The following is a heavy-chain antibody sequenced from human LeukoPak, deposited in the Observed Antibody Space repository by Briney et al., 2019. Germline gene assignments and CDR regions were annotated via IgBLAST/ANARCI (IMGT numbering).Heavy chain of an antibody. D-gene: IGHD3-10*01. CDR3: ARGGAYYYGSGSEEPGPYGMDV. V-gene: IGHV3-53*04. CDR2: IYSGGST. Sequence: PGGSLRLSCAASGFTVSSNYMSWVRQAPGKGLEWVSVIYSGGSTYYADSVKGRFTISRHNSKNTLYLQMNSLRAEDTAVYYCARGGAYYYGSGSEEPGPYGMDVWGQGTTVTVSS. CDR1: GFTVSSNY. J-gene: IGHJ6*02.